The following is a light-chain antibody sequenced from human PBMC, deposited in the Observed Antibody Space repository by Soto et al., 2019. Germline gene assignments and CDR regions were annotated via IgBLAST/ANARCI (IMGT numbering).Light chain of an antibody. CDR2: GAS. Sequence: EIVCTQSPVTLSLSPGERATLSCRASQSVSSNLAWYRQRPGQAPRLLIYGASNRATDIPARFSGSGSGTDFTLTISSLQSADFAVYYCQQYNNWPPSTFGGGTKVDIK. J-gene: IGKJ4*02. V-gene: IGKV3-11*01. CDR1: QSVSSN. CDR3: QQYNNWPPST.